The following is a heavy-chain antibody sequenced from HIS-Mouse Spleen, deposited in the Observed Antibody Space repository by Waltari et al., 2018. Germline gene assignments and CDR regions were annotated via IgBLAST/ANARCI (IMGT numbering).Heavy chain of an antibody. J-gene: IGHJ4*02. CDR3: ARLAAAGTY. V-gene: IGHV4-39*07. Sequence: QLQLQESGPGLVKPSETLSLTCTVSGGSISSSSSYWGRIRQPPGKGLEWIGSIYYSGSTYYNPSLKSRVTISVDTSKNQFSLKLSSVTAADTAVYYCARLAAAGTYWGQGTLVTVSS. D-gene: IGHD6-13*01. CDR2: IYYSGST. CDR1: GGSISSSSSY.